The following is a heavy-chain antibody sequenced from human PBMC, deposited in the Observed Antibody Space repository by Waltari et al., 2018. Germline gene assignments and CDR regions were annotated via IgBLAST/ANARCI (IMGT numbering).Heavy chain of an antibody. Sequence: QVQLVESGGGVVQSGRSRRLSWVGSGFTFTIHGMNWVRQAPGKGLEWVAVIWYDGSNKNYLASVMGRFTISGDNSKNTMYLEMNRLRAEDTAVSFCARGDGGSGLGASDIWGQGTMVTVSS. CDR3: ARGDGGSGLGASDI. J-gene: IGHJ3*02. D-gene: IGHD3-3*01. CDR1: GFTFTIHG. CDR2: IWYDGSNK. V-gene: IGHV3-33*01.